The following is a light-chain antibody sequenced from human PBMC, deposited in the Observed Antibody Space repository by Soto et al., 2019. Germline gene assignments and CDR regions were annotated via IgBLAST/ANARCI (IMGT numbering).Light chain of an antibody. CDR2: GAS. V-gene: IGKV3-15*01. CDR1: QSVSSN. CDR3: HQYGNSPQM. Sequence: EIVMTQSPATLSVSPGERATLSCRASQSVSSNLAWYQQKPGQAPRLLISGASTRATGIPARFSGSGSGTVFTLTINILEPDDFAVYYCHQYGNSPQMFGQGTKVE. J-gene: IGKJ1*01.